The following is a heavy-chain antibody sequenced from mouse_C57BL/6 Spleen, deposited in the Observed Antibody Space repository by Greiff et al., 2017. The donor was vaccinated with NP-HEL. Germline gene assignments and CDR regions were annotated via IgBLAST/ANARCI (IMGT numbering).Heavy chain of an antibody. J-gene: IGHJ3*01. Sequence: QVQLQQPGPELVKPGASVKISCKASGYAFSSSWMNWVKQRPGKGLEWIGRIYPGDGDTNYNGKFKGKATLTVDKSSSTAYMQLSSLTSEDSAVYFCAKRDYYDGAYGFAYWGQGTLVTVSA. D-gene: IGHD1-1*01. CDR2: IYPGDGDT. CDR3: AKRDYYDGAYGFAY. V-gene: IGHV1-82*01. CDR1: GYAFSSSW.